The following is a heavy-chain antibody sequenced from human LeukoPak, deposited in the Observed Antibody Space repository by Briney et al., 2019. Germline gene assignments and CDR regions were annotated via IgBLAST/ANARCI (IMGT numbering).Heavy chain of an antibody. V-gene: IGHV3-30-3*01. Sequence: PGRSLRLSCAASGFTFSSYAMHWVRQAPGKGLEWVAVISYDGSNKYYADSVKGRFTISRDNSKNTLYLQMNSLRAEDTAVYYCASLKRIGYCNSTSCPPDAFDIWGQGTMVTVSS. CDR2: ISYDGSNK. CDR3: ASLKRIGYCNSTSCPPDAFDI. D-gene: IGHD2-2*01. CDR1: GFTFSSYA. J-gene: IGHJ3*02.